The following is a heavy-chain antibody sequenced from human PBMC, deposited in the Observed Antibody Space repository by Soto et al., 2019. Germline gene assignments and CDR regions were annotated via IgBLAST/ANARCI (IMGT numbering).Heavy chain of an antibody. Sequence: SETQSLTCAVSEGTLSNSNWWSWVRKPPGKGLEWIGEIYHSGSTNYNPSLKSRVTISIDRSKNQFSLKLSSVTAADTAVYYCARVPDYWGQGILVTVSS. J-gene: IGHJ4*02. CDR1: EGTLSNSNW. V-gene: IGHV4-4*02. D-gene: IGHD2-2*01. CDR3: ARVPDY. CDR2: IYHSGST.